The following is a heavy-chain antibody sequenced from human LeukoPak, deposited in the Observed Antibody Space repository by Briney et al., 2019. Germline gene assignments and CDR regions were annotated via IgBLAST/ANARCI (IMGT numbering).Heavy chain of an antibody. J-gene: IGHJ4*02. CDR2: IHYSGST. CDR3: ARGQAVAGPFDY. CDR1: GGSISGYY. V-gene: IGHV4-59*12. Sequence: SETLSLTCTVSGGSISGYYWSWIRQSPGKGLVWIGYIHYSGSTNYNPSLKSRVTISVDKSKNQFSLKLSSVTAADTAVYYCARGQAVAGPFDYWGQGTLVTVSS. D-gene: IGHD6-19*01.